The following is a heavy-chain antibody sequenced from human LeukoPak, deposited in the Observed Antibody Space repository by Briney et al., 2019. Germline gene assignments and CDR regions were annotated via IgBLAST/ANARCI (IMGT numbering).Heavy chain of an antibody. CDR2: ISGSGGST. V-gene: IGHV3-23*01. CDR1: GFTFSSYG. Sequence: GGSLRLSCAASGFTFSSYGMSWVRQAPGKGLEWVSAISGSGGSTYYADSVKGRFTISRDNSKNMLYLQMNSLRAEDTAVYYCAKDRLLWFAHDYWGQGTLVTVSS. D-gene: IGHD3-10*01. CDR3: AKDRLLWFAHDY. J-gene: IGHJ4*02.